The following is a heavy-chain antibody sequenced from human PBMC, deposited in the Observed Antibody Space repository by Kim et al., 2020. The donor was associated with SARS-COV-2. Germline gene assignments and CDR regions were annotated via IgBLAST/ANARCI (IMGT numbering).Heavy chain of an antibody. CDR2: IYYIGST. J-gene: IGHJ4*02. Sequence: SETLSLTCTVSGDSIRSYYWSWIRQPPGMGLEWIAYIYYIGSTNYNPSLMSRATISLGPSKNQFSLKLGAVTAADTAIYYCATSSYDSAYFDFWGQGTLVTVSS. D-gene: IGHD5-18*01. CDR3: ATSSYDSAYFDF. CDR1: GDSIRSYY. V-gene: IGHV4-59*13.